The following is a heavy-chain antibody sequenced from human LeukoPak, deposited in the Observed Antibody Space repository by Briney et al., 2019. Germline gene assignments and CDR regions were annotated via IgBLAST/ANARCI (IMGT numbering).Heavy chain of an antibody. V-gene: IGHV4-30-2*01. CDR3: ARADSSGYYHFDY. CDR1: GGSISSGGYS. D-gene: IGHD3-22*01. Sequence: LSQTLSLTCAVSGGSISSGGYSWSWIRQPPGKGLEWIGYIYHSGSTYYNPSLKSRVTISVDRSKNQFSLKLSSVTAADTAVYYCARADSSGYYHFDYWGQGTLVTVSS. J-gene: IGHJ4*02. CDR2: IYHSGST.